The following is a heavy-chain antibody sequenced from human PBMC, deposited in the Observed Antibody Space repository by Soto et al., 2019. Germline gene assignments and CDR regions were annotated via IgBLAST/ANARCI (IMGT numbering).Heavy chain of an antibody. CDR3: AKESGITIFGVAPLGDGMDV. CDR1: GFTFSSYA. Sequence: GGSLRLSSAASGFTFSSYAMSWVRQAPGKGLEWVSAISGSGGSTYYADSVKGRFTISRDNSKNTLYLQMNSLRAEDTAVYYCAKESGITIFGVAPLGDGMDVWGQGTTVTVS. J-gene: IGHJ6*02. CDR2: ISGSGGST. D-gene: IGHD3-3*01. V-gene: IGHV3-23*01.